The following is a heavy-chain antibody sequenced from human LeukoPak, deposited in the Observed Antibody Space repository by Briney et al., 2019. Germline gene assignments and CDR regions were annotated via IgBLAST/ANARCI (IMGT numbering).Heavy chain of an antibody. CDR1: GYTFSSYG. CDR3: ARGSGSSGRLFDY. CDR2: ISAYDGNR. Sequence: ASVKVSCESSGYTFSSYGISWVRQAPGQGLEWMGWISAYDGNRNYAQKILGRVTMTADTSTNTAYMELRSLRSDDTAIYYCARGSGSSGRLFDYWGQGTLVTVSS. D-gene: IGHD7-27*01. V-gene: IGHV1-18*01. J-gene: IGHJ4*02.